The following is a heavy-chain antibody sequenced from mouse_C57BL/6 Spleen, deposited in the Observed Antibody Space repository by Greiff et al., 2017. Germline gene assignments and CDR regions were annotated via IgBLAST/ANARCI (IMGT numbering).Heavy chain of an antibody. CDR3: AREVITTVVADYFDY. J-gene: IGHJ2*01. Sequence: EVQLQQSGPELVQPGASVKISCKASGYSFTGYYMNWVKQSPEKSLEWIGEITPSTGGTTYNQKFKAKATLTVDKSSSTAYMQLKSLTSEDSAVYYCAREVITTVVADYFDYWGQGTTLTVSS. D-gene: IGHD1-1*01. V-gene: IGHV1-42*01. CDR1: GYSFTGYY. CDR2: ITPSTGGT.